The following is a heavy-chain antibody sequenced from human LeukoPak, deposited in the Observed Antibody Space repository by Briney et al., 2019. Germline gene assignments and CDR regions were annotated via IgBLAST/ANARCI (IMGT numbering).Heavy chain of an antibody. CDR1: GFTFSSYS. D-gene: IGHD3-9*01. Sequence: PGGSLRLSCAASGFTFSSYSINWVRQAPGKGLEWVSSISSSSSYIYYADSVKGRFTISRDNAKNSLYLQMNSLRAEDTAVYYCARLMNYDILTGYDYWGQGTLVTVSS. J-gene: IGHJ4*02. CDR3: ARLMNYDILTGYDY. V-gene: IGHV3-21*01. CDR2: ISSSSSYI.